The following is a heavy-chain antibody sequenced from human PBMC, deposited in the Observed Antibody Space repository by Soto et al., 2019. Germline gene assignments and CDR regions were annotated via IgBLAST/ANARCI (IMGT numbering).Heavy chain of an antibody. CDR2: IIPMFDTP. J-gene: IGHJ4*02. V-gene: IGHV1-69*12. CDR1: GGTFSSGS. CDR3: ARSGGLDRDFNY. Sequence: QVQLVQSGAEVKKPGSSVKVSCKASGGTFSSGSFSWVRQAPGLGLEWMGGIIPMFDTPIYAQKFQDRVTITADESTSTAYMQLSSRRSGDTAVYYCARSGGLDRDFNYWGQGSLVTVSS. D-gene: IGHD2-15*01.